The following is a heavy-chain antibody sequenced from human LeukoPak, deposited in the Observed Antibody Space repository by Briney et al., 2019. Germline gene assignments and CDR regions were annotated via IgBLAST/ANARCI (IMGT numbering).Heavy chain of an antibody. Sequence: GGSLRLSCAASGFIFSSYAMTWVRQAPGKGPGWVSAITGSGVGTYYADSVKGRFTISRDNSKNTLYLQMNSLRAEDTAVYYCAKERAFGTWLGDYWGQGTPVTVSS. D-gene: IGHD2/OR15-2a*01. V-gene: IGHV3-23*01. CDR1: GFIFSSYA. CDR2: ITGSGVGT. CDR3: AKERAFGTWLGDY. J-gene: IGHJ4*02.